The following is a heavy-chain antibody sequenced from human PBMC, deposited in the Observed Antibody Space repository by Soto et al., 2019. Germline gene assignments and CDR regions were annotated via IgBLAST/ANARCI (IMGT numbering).Heavy chain of an antibody. V-gene: IGHV3-30-3*01. CDR2: ISYDGSNK. Sequence: PGGSLRLSCAASGFTFSSYAMHWVRQAPGKGLEWVAVISYDGSNKYYADSVKGRFTISRDNSKNTLYLQMNGLRAEDTAVYYCARDPYCSGGSCYSYYYGMDVWGQGTTVTVSS. CDR1: GFTFSSYA. J-gene: IGHJ6*02. CDR3: ARDPYCSGGSCYSYYYGMDV. D-gene: IGHD2-15*01.